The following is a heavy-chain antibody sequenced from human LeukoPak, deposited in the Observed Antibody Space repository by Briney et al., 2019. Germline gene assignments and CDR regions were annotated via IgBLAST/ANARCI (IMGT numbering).Heavy chain of an antibody. CDR3: ARGLRGYSYGYPRYYYYMDV. J-gene: IGHJ6*03. CDR2: INHSGST. V-gene: IGHV4-34*01. Sequence: SETLSLTCAVYGGSFSGYYWSWIRQPPGKRLEWIGEINHSGSTNYNPSLKSRVTISVDTSKNQFSLKLSSVTAADTAVYYCARGLRGYSYGYPRYYYYMDVWGKGTTVTVSS. CDR1: GGSFSGYY. D-gene: IGHD5-18*01.